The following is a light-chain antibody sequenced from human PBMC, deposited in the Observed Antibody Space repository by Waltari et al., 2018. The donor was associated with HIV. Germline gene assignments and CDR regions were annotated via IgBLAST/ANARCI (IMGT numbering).Light chain of an antibody. CDR3: QSYDSSLSGSV. V-gene: IGLV1-40*01. Sequence: QSVLTQPPSVSGPPGQRVTISCTGSSSNIGAGYDVHWYQQLPGTAPKLPIYGNSNRPSGVPDRFSGSKSGTAASLAITGLQAEDEADYYCQSYDSSLSGSVFGGGTKLTVL. CDR2: GNS. CDR1: SSNIGAGYD. J-gene: IGLJ2*01.